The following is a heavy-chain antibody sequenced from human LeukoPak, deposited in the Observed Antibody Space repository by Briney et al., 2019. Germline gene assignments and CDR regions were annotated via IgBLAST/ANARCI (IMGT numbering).Heavy chain of an antibody. CDR1: GYTFTSYG. CDR2: ISAYNGNT. D-gene: IGHD2-2*01. Sequence: GASVKVSCKASGYTFTSYGISWVRQAPGQGLEWMGWISAYNGNTNYAQKLQGRVTMTTDTSTSTAYMELRSLRSDDTAVYYCARDRYCSSTSCYRLNYSYGMDVWGQGTTVTVSS. V-gene: IGHV1-18*01. J-gene: IGHJ6*02. CDR3: ARDRYCSSTSCYRLNYSYGMDV.